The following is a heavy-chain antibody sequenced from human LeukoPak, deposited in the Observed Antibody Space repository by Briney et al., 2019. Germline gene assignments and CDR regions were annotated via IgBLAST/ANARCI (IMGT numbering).Heavy chain of an antibody. CDR1: GFTFSNYA. CDR3: ARRGYYDSSGYFDY. J-gene: IGHJ4*02. V-gene: IGHV3-23*01. Sequence: PGGSLRLSCAASGFTFSNYAMSWVRQAPGKGLEWVSGLSGGGHSTYYADSVKGRFTISRDNSKNTLYLRMNSLRAEDTAVYYCARRGYYDSSGYFDYWGQGTLVTVSS. D-gene: IGHD3-22*01. CDR2: LSGGGHST.